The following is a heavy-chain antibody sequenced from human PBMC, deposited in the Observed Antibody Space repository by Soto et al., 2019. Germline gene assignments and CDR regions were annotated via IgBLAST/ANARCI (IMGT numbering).Heavy chain of an antibody. J-gene: IGHJ6*02. Sequence: QVHLVQSGAEVKKPGASVKVSCKTSGYTFTRYGISWVRQAPGQGLEWMGWISGYDGRTNLAQKVQDRVTMTKDTSTSTVYMELRSLSSDDTAVYYCAREGDVPYYYYGMDVWGQGTTVTVSS. D-gene: IGHD2-21*02. CDR3: AREGDVPYYYYGMDV. CDR2: ISGYDGRT. V-gene: IGHV1-18*01. CDR1: GYTFTRYG.